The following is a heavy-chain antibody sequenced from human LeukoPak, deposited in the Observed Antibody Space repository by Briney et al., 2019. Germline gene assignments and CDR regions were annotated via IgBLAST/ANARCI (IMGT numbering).Heavy chain of an antibody. CDR2: ISYDGSNK. V-gene: IGHV3-30*18. CDR3: AKDGRRFGELGLLQH. J-gene: IGHJ1*01. Sequence: GGSLRLSCAASGFTFSSYGMHWVRQAPGKGLEWVAVISYDGSNKYYADSVKGRFTISRDNSKNTLYLQMNSLRAEDTAVYYCAKDGRRFGELGLLQHWGQGTLVTVSS. CDR1: GFTFSSYG. D-gene: IGHD3-10*01.